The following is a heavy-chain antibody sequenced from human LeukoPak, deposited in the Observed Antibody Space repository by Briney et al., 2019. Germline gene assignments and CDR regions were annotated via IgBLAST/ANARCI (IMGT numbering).Heavy chain of an antibody. CDR3: ARDRSGSIA. J-gene: IGHJ5*02. Sequence: PGGSLRLSCAASGFRFSSYGMHWVRQAPGKGLEWAAVISDDGIKIYYGDSVKGRFTISRDNSKNTLNLQMDSLRAEDTAVYYCARDRSGSIAWGQGTLVTVSS. CDR2: ISDDGIKI. V-gene: IGHV3-30*03. CDR1: GFRFSSYG. D-gene: IGHD3-3*02.